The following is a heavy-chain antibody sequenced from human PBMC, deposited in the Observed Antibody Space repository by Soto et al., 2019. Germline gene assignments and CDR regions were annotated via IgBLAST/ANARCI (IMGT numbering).Heavy chain of an antibody. CDR1: GFTFSSYG. J-gene: IGHJ4*02. CDR2: ISYDGSNK. Sequence: QVQLVESGGGVVQPGRSLRLSCAASGFTFSSYGMHWVRQAPGKGLEWVAVISYDGSNKYYADSVKGRFTISRDNSKNTLYLQMNSLRAEDTAVYYCAKVGGGKYYYDSSGYYYDYWGQGTLVTVPS. V-gene: IGHV3-30*18. D-gene: IGHD3-22*01. CDR3: AKVGGGKYYYDSSGYYYDY.